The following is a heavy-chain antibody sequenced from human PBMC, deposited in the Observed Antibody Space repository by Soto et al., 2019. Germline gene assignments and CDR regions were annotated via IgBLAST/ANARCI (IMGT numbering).Heavy chain of an antibody. V-gene: IGHV4-30-2*01. Sequence: PSETLSLTCAVSGDSITSVGYSWSWIRQPPGKALEWIGYIYHTGTTYYTAALKSRVTISLDRSKNQISLSLNSVTAADTAVYYCAATVLGESSKDALDVWGKGTTVT. CDR2: IYHTGTT. J-gene: IGHJ6*03. D-gene: IGHD3-3*01. CDR1: GDSITSVGYS. CDR3: AATVLGESSKDALDV.